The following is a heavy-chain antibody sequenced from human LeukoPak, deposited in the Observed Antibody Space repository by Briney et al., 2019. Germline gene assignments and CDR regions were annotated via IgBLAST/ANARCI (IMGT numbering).Heavy chain of an antibody. Sequence: QPGGYLRLSCAASGFTFSSYEMNWVRQAPGKGLEWVSYISSSGSTIYYADSVKGRFTISRDNAKNSLYLQMNSLRAEDTAVYYCARVDSSGWYGEVSVYWGQGTLVTVSS. CDR1: GFTFSSYE. V-gene: IGHV3-48*03. CDR3: ARVDSSGWYGEVSVY. J-gene: IGHJ4*02. CDR2: ISSSGSTI. D-gene: IGHD6-19*01.